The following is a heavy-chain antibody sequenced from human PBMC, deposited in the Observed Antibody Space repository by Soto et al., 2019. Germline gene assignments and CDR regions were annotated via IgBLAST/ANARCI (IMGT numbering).Heavy chain of an antibody. CDR1: GFTFSSYS. J-gene: IGHJ5*02. D-gene: IGHD5-18*01. CDR3: ARVGYSYGPNGFDP. Sequence: EVQLVESGGGLVQPGGSLRLSCAASGFTFSSYSMNWVRQAPGKGLEWVSYISSSSSTIYYADSVKGRFTISRDNAKNSLYLQMNSLRDEDTAVYYCARVGYSYGPNGFDPWGQGTLVTVSS. CDR2: ISSSSSTI. V-gene: IGHV3-48*02.